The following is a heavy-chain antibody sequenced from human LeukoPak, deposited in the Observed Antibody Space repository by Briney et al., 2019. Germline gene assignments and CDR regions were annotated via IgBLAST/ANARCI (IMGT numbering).Heavy chain of an antibody. V-gene: IGHV3-74*01. CDR2: INTDGSST. D-gene: IGHD6-13*01. CDR1: GFTFSSYW. CDR3: ARLQIGYSSSWSHDAFDI. Sequence: GGSLRLSCAASGFTFSSYWMHWVRQAPGKGLVWVSRINTDGSSTSYADYVKDRFTISRDNAKKTLYLQMNSLRAEDTAVYYCARLQIGYSSSWSHDAFDIWGQGTMVTVSS. J-gene: IGHJ3*02.